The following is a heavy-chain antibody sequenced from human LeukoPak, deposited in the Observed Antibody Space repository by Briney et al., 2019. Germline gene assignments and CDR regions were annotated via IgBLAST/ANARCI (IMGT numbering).Heavy chain of an antibody. CDR1: GFTFSSYW. J-gene: IGHJ4*02. CDR2: IKQDGGEK. D-gene: IGHD3-3*01. CDR3: AKRDGYYDFWSGSYYFDY. Sequence: GGSLRLSCAASGFTFSSYWLTWVRQAPGKGLEWVANIKQDGGEKFYVDSVRGRFTISRDNAKNSLFLQMNSLRAEDTAVYYCAKRDGYYDFWSGSYYFDYWGQGTLVTVSS. V-gene: IGHV3-7*03.